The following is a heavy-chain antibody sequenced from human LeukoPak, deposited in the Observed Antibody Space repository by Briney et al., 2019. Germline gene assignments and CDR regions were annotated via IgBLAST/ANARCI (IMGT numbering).Heavy chain of an antibody. CDR2: LNHSGMT. D-gene: IGHD3-10*01. V-gene: IGHV4-34*01. J-gene: IGHJ4*02. CDR1: GGSFSGYY. Sequence: TETLSHTRVVYGGSFSGYYSSWIRQPPGKGLEWIGELNHSGMTNYSPSLKSRATISVDTSKNHFFLKLTSVTAAHTAVYYCASGPLSRAYGFWGEGPVVSVSS. CDR3: ASGPLSRAYGF.